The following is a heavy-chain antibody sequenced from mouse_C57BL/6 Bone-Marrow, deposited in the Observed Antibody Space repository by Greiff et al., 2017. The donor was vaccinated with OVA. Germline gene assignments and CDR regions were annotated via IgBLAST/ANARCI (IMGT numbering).Heavy chain of an antibody. CDR3: ARGPLWLHWYFEV. D-gene: IGHD2-2*01. Sequence: DVMLVESGPSLVRPSQTLSLTCTVTGFSINSDCYWIWIRQFPGNKLEYIGYTFYSGITYYNPSLESRTYITRDTSKNQFSLKLSSVTTEDTATYYSARGPLWLHWYFEVWGTGTTVTVSS. J-gene: IGHJ1*03. CDR1: GFSINSDCY. V-gene: IGHV3-3*01. CDR2: TFYSGIT.